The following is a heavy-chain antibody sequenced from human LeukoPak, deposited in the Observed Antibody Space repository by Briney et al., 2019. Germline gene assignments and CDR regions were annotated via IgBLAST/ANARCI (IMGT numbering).Heavy chain of an antibody. V-gene: IGHV3-23*01. CDR2: ISGSGGST. CDR3: ALGVLTAAWANFDD. J-gene: IGHJ4*02. CDR1: GFTFSSYA. D-gene: IGHD4/OR15-4a*01. Sequence: RGSLRLACAASGFTFSSYAMSWVSQAPGKGLEWVSAISGSGGSTYYADSVKGRFTISRDNSKNTLYLQMNSLRAEDTAVYYCALGVLTAAWANFDDWGQGTLVTVSS.